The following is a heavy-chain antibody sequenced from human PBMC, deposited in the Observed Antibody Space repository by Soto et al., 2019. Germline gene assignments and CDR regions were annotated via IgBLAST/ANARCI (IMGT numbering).Heavy chain of an antibody. CDR2: INHSGST. Sequence: SETLSLTCTVSGGSFSGYYWSWIRQPPGKGLEWIGEINHSGSTNYNPSLKSRVTISVDTSKNQFSLKLSSVTAADTAVYYCARGVISYGSGTYYFDYWGQGTLVTVSS. J-gene: IGHJ4*02. CDR3: ARGVISYGSGTYYFDY. CDR1: GGSFSGYY. V-gene: IGHV4-34*01. D-gene: IGHD3-10*01.